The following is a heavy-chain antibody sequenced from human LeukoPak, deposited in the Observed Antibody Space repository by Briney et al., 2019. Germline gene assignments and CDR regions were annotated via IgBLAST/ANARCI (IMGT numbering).Heavy chain of an antibody. Sequence: GESLKISCQGSGYTFTDYLIAWVRQMPEKGLEWMGIIYPGDSATRYSPSFQGQVTISADKSTTTAYLQWRSLKASDTAIYFCARLADTTSWGQGTLVTVSS. CDR1: GYTFTDYL. CDR2: IYPGDSAT. V-gene: IGHV5-51*01. J-gene: IGHJ5*02. CDR3: ARLADTTS. D-gene: IGHD1-26*01.